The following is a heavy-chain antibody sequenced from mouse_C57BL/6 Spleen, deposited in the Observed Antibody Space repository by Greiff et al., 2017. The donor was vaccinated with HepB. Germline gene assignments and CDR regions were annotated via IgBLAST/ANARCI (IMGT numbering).Heavy chain of an antibody. D-gene: IGHD1-1*01. CDR3: ARGYYGSSYLSYWYFDV. CDR1: GFTFSDYY. J-gene: IGHJ1*03. V-gene: IGHV5-16*01. CDR2: INYDGSST. Sequence: EVKLVESEGGLVQPGSSMKLSCTASGFTFSDYYMAWVRQVPEKGLEWVANINYDGSSTYYLDSLKSRFIISRDNAKNILYLQMSSLKSEDTATYYCARGYYGSSYLSYWYFDVWGTGTTVTVSS.